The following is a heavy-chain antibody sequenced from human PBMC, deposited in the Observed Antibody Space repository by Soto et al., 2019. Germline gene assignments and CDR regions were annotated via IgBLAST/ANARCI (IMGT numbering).Heavy chain of an antibody. CDR2: ISGGGSNT. V-gene: IGHV3-23*01. CDR3: AKDSNKYSSSLRGRYFDY. CDR1: GFTFSSFA. J-gene: IGHJ4*02. D-gene: IGHD4-4*01. Sequence: GGSLRLSCAASGFTFSSFAMHWVRQAPGKGLEWVAGISGGGSNTFYADYVKGRFTISRDNSKNTLLLQMNSLGAEDTAVYYCAKDSNKYSSSLRGRYFDYWGQGIGVTVSS.